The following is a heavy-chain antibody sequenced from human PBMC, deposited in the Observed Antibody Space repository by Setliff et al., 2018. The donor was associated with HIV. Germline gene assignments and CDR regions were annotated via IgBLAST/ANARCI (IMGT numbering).Heavy chain of an antibody. CDR1: GFTFDAYG. CDR2: IGVNDVRI. V-gene: IGHV3-20*04. CDR3: VRDHLWAFDS. Sequence: GGSLRLSCAASGFTFDAYGINWVRQAPGKGLEWLSFIGVNDVRIDHADSVKGRFTISGDKAKSSIYLQMNNLRAEDTAIYYCVRDHLWAFDSWGQGTLVTVSS. J-gene: IGHJ4*02. D-gene: IGHD3-3*02.